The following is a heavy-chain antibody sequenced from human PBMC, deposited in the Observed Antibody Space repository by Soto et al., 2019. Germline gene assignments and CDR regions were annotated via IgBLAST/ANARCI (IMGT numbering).Heavy chain of an antibody. V-gene: IGHV1-2*02. D-gene: IGHD3-10*02. Sequence: QVQLVQSGAEVKEPGDSVRVSREASGYTFTAYHIHWVRQAPGQGLEWMGWINPKFGDTTYAQDFQGRVSMTRDMSNSTVYMELSRLTSDDTAIYYCARNMDYYYGRGSGNGHGVWGQGTTVTVFS. CDR3: ARNMDYYYGRGSGNGHGV. CDR2: INPKFGDT. CDR1: GYTFTAYH. J-gene: IGHJ6*02.